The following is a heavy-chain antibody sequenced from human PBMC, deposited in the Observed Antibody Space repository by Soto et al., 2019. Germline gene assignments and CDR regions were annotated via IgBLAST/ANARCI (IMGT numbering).Heavy chain of an antibody. J-gene: IGHJ6*02. CDR2: ISYDGSNK. CDR3: ARAAGSSSWYSLYYGMDL. CDR1: GFTFSSYA. D-gene: IGHD6-13*01. Sequence: GGSLRLSCAASGFTFSSYAMHWVRQAPGKGLEWVAVISYDGSNKYYADSVKGRFTISRDNSKNTLYLQMNSLRAEDTAVYYCARAAGSSSWYSLYYGMDLWGQGTTVTVSS. V-gene: IGHV3-30-3*01.